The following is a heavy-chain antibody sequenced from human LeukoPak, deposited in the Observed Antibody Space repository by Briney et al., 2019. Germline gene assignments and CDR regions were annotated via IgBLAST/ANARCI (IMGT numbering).Heavy chain of an antibody. V-gene: IGHV3-73*01. D-gene: IGHD6-19*01. Sequence: PGGSLRLSCAASGFSFGDSTMHWVRQASGKGLEWVARIRSKVDSYMAAYAESVEGRFTTSRDDSDSRAYLQMNSLKTEDTAVYYCVGGPNGWTEYFEHWGQGALVTVSS. CDR2: IRSKVDSYMA. J-gene: IGHJ1*01. CDR1: GFSFGDST. CDR3: VGGPNGWTEYFEH.